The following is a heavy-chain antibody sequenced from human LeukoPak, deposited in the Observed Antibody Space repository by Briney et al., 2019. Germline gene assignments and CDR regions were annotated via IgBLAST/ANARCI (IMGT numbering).Heavy chain of an antibody. CDR2: IYYSGST. D-gene: IGHD3-3*01. J-gene: IGHJ6*04. Sequence: PSETLSLTCTVSGGSISSSSYYWGWIRQPPGKGLEWIGSIYYSGSTYYNPSLKSRVTISVDTSKNQFSLKLSSVTAADTAVYYCARQTVVLRFTTQQMDVWGKGTTVTVSS. CDR3: ARQTVVLRFTTQQMDV. CDR1: GGSISSSSYY. V-gene: IGHV4-39*01.